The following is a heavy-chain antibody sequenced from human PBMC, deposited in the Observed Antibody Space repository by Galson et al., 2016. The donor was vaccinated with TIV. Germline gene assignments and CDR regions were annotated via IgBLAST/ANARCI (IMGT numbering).Heavy chain of an antibody. CDR1: GYSFTTYW. V-gene: IGHV5-51*01. J-gene: IGHJ6*02. CDR2: IYPGDSDT. CDR3: ATSRGHYYGLDV. Sequence: QSGAEVKKPGESLKISCKASGYSFTTYWIGWVRQMPGKGLEWMGIIYPGDSDTRYNPSFQGQVTITADKSITTAHLQWSSLKASDTAMYYCATSRGHYYGLDVWGQGTPVTVSS. D-gene: IGHD3-16*01.